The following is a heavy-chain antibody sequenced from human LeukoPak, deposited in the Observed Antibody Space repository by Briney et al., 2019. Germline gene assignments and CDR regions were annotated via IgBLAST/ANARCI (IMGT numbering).Heavy chain of an antibody. J-gene: IGHJ6*02. V-gene: IGHV4-34*01. CDR2: INHSGST. Sequence: SETLSLTCAVYGGSFSGYYWSWIRQPPGKGLEWIGEINHSGSTNYNPSLKSRVTISVDTSKNQFSLKLSSVTAADTAVYYRARVAYYYDSSGALRTPYYYGMDVWGQGTTVTVSS. CDR1: GGSFSGYY. CDR3: ARVAYYYDSSGALRTPYYYGMDV. D-gene: IGHD3-22*01.